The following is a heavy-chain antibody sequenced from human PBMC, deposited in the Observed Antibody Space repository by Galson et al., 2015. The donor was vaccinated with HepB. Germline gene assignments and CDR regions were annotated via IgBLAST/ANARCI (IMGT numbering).Heavy chain of an antibody. CDR2: MNPNSGNT. CDR3: ARGLLGYCSGGSCYSKAPGWFDP. J-gene: IGHJ5*02. Sequence: SVKVSCKASGYTFTSYDINWVRQATGQGLEWMGWMNPNSGNTGYAQKFQGRVTMTRNTSISTAYMELSSLRSEDTAVYYCARGLLGYCSGGSCYSKAPGWFDPWGQGTLVTVSS. D-gene: IGHD2-15*01. CDR1: GYTFTSYD. V-gene: IGHV1-8*01.